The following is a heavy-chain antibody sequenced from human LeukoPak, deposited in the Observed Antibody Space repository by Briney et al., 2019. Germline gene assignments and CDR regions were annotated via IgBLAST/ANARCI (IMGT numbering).Heavy chain of an antibody. V-gene: IGHV4-39*01. D-gene: IGHD3-22*01. CDR2: IYYSGST. CDR3: ARLGYYYDSSGYYYENNWFDP. Sequence: PSETLSLTCTVSGGSISSSSYYWGWTRQPPGKGLEWIGSIYYSGSTYYNPSLKSRVTISVDTSKNQFSLKLSSVTAADTAVYYCARLGYYYDSSGYYYENNWFDPWGQGTLVTVSS. CDR1: GGSISSSSYY. J-gene: IGHJ5*02.